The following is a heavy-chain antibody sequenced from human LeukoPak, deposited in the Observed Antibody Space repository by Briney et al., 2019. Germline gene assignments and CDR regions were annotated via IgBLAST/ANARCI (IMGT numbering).Heavy chain of an antibody. CDR2: IKYDASST. J-gene: IGHJ4*02. Sequence: GGSLILSCADSGFTSSSHWMHWVRQAPGKGLVWVSRIKYDASSTSYADSVKGRFTISRDNAKNTLYLQMNSLRAEDTAVYYCARGATYAYYQDYWGQGTLVTVSS. D-gene: IGHD1-26*01. CDR1: GFTSSSHW. CDR3: ARGATYAYYQDY. V-gene: IGHV3-74*01.